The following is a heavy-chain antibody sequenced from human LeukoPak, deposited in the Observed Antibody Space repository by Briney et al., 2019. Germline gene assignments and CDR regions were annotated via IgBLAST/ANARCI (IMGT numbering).Heavy chain of an antibody. CDR1: GYTFTSYY. J-gene: IGHJ6*02. Sequence: ASVKVSCKASGYTFTSYYMHWVRQAPGHGLEWMGIINPSGGSTSYAQKFQGRVTMTRDTSTSTVYMELSSLRSEDTAVYYCAREEGFVHYYYYGMDVWGQGTTVTVSS. CDR3: AREEGFVHYYYYGMDV. CDR2: INPSGGST. V-gene: IGHV1-46*01.